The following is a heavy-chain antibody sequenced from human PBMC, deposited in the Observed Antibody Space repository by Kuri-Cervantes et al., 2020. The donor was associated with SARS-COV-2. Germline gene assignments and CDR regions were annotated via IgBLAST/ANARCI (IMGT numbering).Heavy chain of an antibody. V-gene: IGHV3-15*07. D-gene: IGHD3-22*01. CDR2: IKSKTDGGTT. Sequence: GGSLRLSCAASGFTFSNAWMNWVRQAPGKGLEWVGRIKSKTDGGTTDYAAPVKGRFTISRDDSKNTLYLQMNSLKTEDTVVYYCTFGYYYDSSGYYPFWGQGTMVTVSS. CDR3: TFGYYYDSSGYYPF. CDR1: GFTFSNAW. J-gene: IGHJ3*01.